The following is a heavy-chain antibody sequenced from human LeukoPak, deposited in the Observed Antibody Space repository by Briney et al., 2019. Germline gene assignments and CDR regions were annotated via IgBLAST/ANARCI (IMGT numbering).Heavy chain of an antibody. CDR1: GGSISSGGYY. Sequence: SQTLSLTCTVSGGSISSGGYYWSWIRQPPGKGLEWIGYIYHSGSTYYNPSLKSRVTISVDRSKNQFSLKLSSVTAADTAVYYCARGRWELLDYWGQGTLVTVSS. V-gene: IGHV4-30-2*01. D-gene: IGHD1-26*01. CDR3: ARGRWELLDY. J-gene: IGHJ4*02. CDR2: IYHSGST.